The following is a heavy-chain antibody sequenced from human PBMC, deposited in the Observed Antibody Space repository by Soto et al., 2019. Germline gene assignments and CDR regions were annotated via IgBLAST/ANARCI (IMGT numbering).Heavy chain of an antibody. CDR2: IIPIFNRP. J-gene: IGHJ4*02. Sequence: QVHLVQSGAEVKKPGSSLKVSCKASGGSFNKHTITWVRQVPGQGLEWVGGIIPIFNRPHYSLRFQGSVTITADESTNTVFMEMSSLRFDDTAIYYCAKSDARSQWGFDYWGQGTLVTVSS. CDR3: AKSDARSQWGFDY. CDR1: GGSFNKHT. V-gene: IGHV1-69*01. D-gene: IGHD7-27*01.